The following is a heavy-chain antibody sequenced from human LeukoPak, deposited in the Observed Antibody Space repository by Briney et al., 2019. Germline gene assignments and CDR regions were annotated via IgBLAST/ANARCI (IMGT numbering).Heavy chain of an antibody. V-gene: IGHV4-59*12. J-gene: IGHJ6*02. Sequence: GSLRLSCAASGFTFSSYSMNWVRQAPGKGLEWIGNIYYSGSTYSNPSLKSRVTISVDTSKNQFSLKLSSVTAADTAVYYCARAPLYGMDVWGQGTTVTVSS. CDR1: GFTFSSYS. CDR2: IYYSGST. CDR3: ARAPLYGMDV.